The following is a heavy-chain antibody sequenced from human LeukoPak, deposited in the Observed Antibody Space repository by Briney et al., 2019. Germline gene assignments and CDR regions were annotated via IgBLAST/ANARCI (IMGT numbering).Heavy chain of an antibody. CDR3: ARGIMRGGYYYYYYMDV. J-gene: IGHJ6*03. CDR2: IYYSGST. CDR1: GGSISSYY. D-gene: IGHD3-16*01. V-gene: IGHV4-59*01. Sequence: SETLSLTCTVSGGSISSYYWSWIRQPPGKGLEWIGYIYYSGSTNYNPSLKSRVTISVDTSKNQFSLKLSSVTAADTAVYYCARGIMRGGYYYYYYMDVWGKGTTVTVSS.